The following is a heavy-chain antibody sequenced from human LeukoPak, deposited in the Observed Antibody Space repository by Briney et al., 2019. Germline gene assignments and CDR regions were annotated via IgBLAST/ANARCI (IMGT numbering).Heavy chain of an antibody. CDR2: INHSGST. CDR3: ARRPTRDYYGSGRRFDY. V-gene: IGHV4-34*01. D-gene: IGHD3-10*01. CDR1: GFTFSDYG. J-gene: IGHJ4*02. Sequence: GSLRLSCAAAGFTFSDYGMNWVRQPPGKGLEWIGEINHSGSTNYNPSLKSRVTISVDTSKNQFSLKLSSVTAADTAVYYCARRPTRDYYGSGRRFDYWGQGTLVTVSS.